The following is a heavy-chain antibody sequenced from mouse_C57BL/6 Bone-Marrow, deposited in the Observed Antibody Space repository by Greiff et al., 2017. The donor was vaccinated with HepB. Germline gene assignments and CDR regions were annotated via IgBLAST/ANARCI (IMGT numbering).Heavy chain of an antibody. Sequence: VQLQQSGAELVRPGTSVKVSCKASGYAFTNYLIEWVKQRPGQGLEWIGVINPGSGGTNYNEKFKGKGTLTADKSSSTAYMQPSSLTSEDSAVYFCARYYYGSSWFAYWGQGTLVTVSA. CDR2: INPGSGGT. D-gene: IGHD1-1*01. CDR1: GYAFTNYL. CDR3: ARYYYGSSWFAY. J-gene: IGHJ3*01. V-gene: IGHV1-54*01.